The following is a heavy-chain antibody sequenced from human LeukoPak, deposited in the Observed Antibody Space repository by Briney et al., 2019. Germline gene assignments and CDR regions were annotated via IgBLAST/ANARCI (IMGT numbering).Heavy chain of an antibody. CDR3: ARGWYCSSTSCYKRSDAFDI. Sequence: SETLSPTCAVYGGSFSGYYWSWIRQPPGKGLEWIGEINHSGSTNYNPSLKSRVTISVDTSKNQFSLKLSSVTAADTAVYYCARGWYCSSTSCYKRSDAFDIWGQGTMVTVSS. CDR1: GGSFSGYY. J-gene: IGHJ3*02. CDR2: INHSGST. V-gene: IGHV4-34*01. D-gene: IGHD2-2*02.